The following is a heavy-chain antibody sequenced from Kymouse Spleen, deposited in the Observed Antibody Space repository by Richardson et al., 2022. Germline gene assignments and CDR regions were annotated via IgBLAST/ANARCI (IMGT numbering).Heavy chain of an antibody. CDR1: GGSISSSNW. CDR3: ARGYCTNGVCSNRITIF*LVIRGRCF*Y. J-gene: IGHJ3*02. Sequence: QVQLQESGPGLVKPSGTLSLTCAVSGGSISSSNWWSWVRQPPGKGLEWIGEIYHSGSTNYNPSLKSRVTISVDKSKNQFSLKLSSVTAADTAVYYCARGYCTNGVCSNRITIF*LVIRGRCF*YLGPRDNGHRLF. D-gene: IGHD3-9*01. V-gene: IGHV4-4*02. CDR2: IYHSGST.